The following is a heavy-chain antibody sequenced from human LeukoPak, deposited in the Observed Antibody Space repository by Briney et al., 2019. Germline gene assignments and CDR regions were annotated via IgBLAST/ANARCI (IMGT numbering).Heavy chain of an antibody. V-gene: IGHV5-51*01. Sequence: GESLKISCKGSGYSFSSYWIGWVRQMPGKGLEWMGIIYPGDSDTRYSPSLQGQVSFLVDKSINTAYLQWSTLEASDTAMYYCARQDCYSANCYLEYWGQGTLVTVSS. D-gene: IGHD2-2*01. J-gene: IGHJ4*02. CDR2: IYPGDSDT. CDR3: ARQDCYSANCYLEY. CDR1: GYSFSSYW.